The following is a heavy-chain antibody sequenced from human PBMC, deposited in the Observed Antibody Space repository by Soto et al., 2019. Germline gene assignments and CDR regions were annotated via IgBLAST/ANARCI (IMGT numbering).Heavy chain of an antibody. CDR3: AKQSSYWHGGGGWFDP. CDR2: IGTQHDT. J-gene: IGHJ5*02. CDR1: GLTFSAFD. V-gene: IGHV3-13*01. D-gene: IGHD2-8*02. Sequence: DVQLVESGGGLVQPGGSLRLSCAASGLTFSAFDMHWVRQTTGKGLEWVAAIGTQHDTYYPDSVKGRFTISRENAKNSLYLQMNRLGAGDTAVYYCAKQSSYWHGGGGWFDPWGQGTLVTVSS.